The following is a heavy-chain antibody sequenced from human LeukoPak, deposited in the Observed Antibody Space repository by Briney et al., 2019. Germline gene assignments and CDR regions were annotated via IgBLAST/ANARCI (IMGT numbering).Heavy chain of an antibody. CDR3: ARGSYYDFWSGYSLGAFDI. CDR1: GGTFSSYA. CDR2: IYPGDSDT. Sequence: ASVKVSCKASGGTFSSYAISWVRQMPGKGLEWMGIIYPGDSDTRYSPSFQGQVTISADKSISTAYLQWSSLKASDTAMYYCARGSYYDFWSGYSLGAFDIWGQGTMVTVSS. V-gene: IGHV5-51*01. D-gene: IGHD3-3*01. J-gene: IGHJ3*02.